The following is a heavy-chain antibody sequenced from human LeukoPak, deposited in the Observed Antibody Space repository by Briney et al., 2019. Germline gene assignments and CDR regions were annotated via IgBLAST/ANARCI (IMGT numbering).Heavy chain of an antibody. D-gene: IGHD2-15*01. CDR1: GGTFSSYA. CDR3: AIVVAPLAPYYYYYMDV. V-gene: IGHV1-69*13. Sequence: SVKVSCKASGGTFSSYAISWVRQAPGQGLEWMGGIIPIFGTANYAQKFRGRVTITADESTSTAYMELSSLRSEDTAVYYCAIVVAPLAPYYYYYMDVWGKGTTVTVSS. CDR2: IIPIFGTA. J-gene: IGHJ6*03.